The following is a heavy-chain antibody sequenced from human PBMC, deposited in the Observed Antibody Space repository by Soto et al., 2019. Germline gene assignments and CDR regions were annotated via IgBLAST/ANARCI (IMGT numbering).Heavy chain of an antibody. CDR3: ARVDLGSYDYSLAY. V-gene: IGHV4-30-4*01. J-gene: IGHJ4*02. Sequence: SETLSLTCTGYGGSISSGDYYWSWIRQPPGKGLEWIGYIYYSGSTYYNPSLKSRVTISVDMSKNQFSLKLSSVTAADTAVYYCARVDLGSYDYSLAYWGQGTLVTVSS. CDR2: IYYSGST. D-gene: IGHD4-4*01. CDR1: GGSISSGDYY.